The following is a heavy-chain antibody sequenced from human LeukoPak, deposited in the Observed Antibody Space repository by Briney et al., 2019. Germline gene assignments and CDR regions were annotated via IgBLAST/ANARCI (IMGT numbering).Heavy chain of an antibody. V-gene: IGHV3-23*01. Sequence: GGSLRLSCAASGFTFSSYAMSWVHQAPGKGLEWVSASSGSGGRTYYADSVKGRFTISRDNSKNTLNLQMNSLRAEDTAVYYCARLGYQLLRDNWFDPWGQGTLVTVSS. CDR1: GFTFSSYA. CDR2: SSGSGGRT. D-gene: IGHD2-2*01. J-gene: IGHJ5*02. CDR3: ARLGYQLLRDNWFDP.